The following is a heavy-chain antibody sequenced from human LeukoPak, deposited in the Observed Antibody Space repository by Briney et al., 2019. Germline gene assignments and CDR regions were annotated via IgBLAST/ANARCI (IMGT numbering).Heavy chain of an antibody. CDR1: GYTFTGYY. CDR2: IKPNSGGT. J-gene: IGHJ4*02. D-gene: IGHD3-22*01. CDR3: ARANGYYYDSSGYYYFDY. Sequence: ASVKVSCKASGYTFTGYYMHWVRQAPGQGLEWMGWIKPNSGGTNYAQKFQGRVTMTRDTSISTAYMELSRLRSDDTAVYYCARANGYYYDSSGYYYFDYWGQGTLVTVSS. V-gene: IGHV1-2*02.